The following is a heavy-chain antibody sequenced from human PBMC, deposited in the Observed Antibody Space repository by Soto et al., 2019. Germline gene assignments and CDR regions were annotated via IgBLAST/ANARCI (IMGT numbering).Heavy chain of an antibody. V-gene: IGHV5-10-1*01. Sequence: GESLKISCKGSGYSFTSYWISWVRQMPGKGLEWMGRIDPSDSYTNYSPSFQGHVTISADKSISTAYLQWSSLKASDTAMYYCARLVRNYAVGYYYCGMDVWGQGTTVTVSS. J-gene: IGHJ6*02. CDR1: GYSFTSYW. CDR2: IDPSDSYT. D-gene: IGHD4-4*01. CDR3: ARLVRNYAVGYYYCGMDV.